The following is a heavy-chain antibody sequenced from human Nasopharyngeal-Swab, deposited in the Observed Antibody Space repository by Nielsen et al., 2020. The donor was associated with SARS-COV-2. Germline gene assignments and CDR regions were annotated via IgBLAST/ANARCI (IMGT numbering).Heavy chain of an antibody. CDR3: VIRSTSRYGDALDI. V-gene: IGHV3-30-3*01. D-gene: IGHD2-2*01. J-gene: IGHJ3*02. CDR2: ISYDGSKK. Sequence: VRQMPGKGLEWVAIISYDGSKKYYADSVKGRFTISRDNSKNTLYLQMNSLRAEDTAVYHCVIRSTSRYGDALDIWGQGTMVTVSS.